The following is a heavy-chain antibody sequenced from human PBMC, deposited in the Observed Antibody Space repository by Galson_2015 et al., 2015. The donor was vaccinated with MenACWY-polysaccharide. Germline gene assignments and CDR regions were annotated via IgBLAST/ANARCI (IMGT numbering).Heavy chain of an antibody. CDR2: KNPNSGHT. J-gene: IGHJ2*01. CDR1: GYTFTSYD. D-gene: IGHD2-2*01. CDR3: ARRRGGYCTTTNCPHWYFDL. V-gene: IGHV1-8*01. Sequence: SVKVSCKASGYTFTSYDINWVRQATGQGLEWMGWKNPNSGHTGYAQKFQGRVTMTRNTSISTAYMDLSSLRSEDTAVYYCARRRGGYCTTTNCPHWYFDLWGRGTLVTVSS.